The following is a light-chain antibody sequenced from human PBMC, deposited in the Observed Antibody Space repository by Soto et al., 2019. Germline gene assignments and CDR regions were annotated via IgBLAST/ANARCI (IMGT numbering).Light chain of an antibody. J-gene: IGKJ4*01. CDR3: QHRYNWPLT. CDR1: QSISTF. Sequence: EVVLTQSPATLSLSPGESVTLSCRASQSISTFLGWYQQKPGQAPRLLIYNTSKRATGIPARFSGSGFGTDFTLTTSSLEPEDFAVYYCQHRYNWPLTFGGGTKVDIK. CDR2: NTS. V-gene: IGKV3-11*01.